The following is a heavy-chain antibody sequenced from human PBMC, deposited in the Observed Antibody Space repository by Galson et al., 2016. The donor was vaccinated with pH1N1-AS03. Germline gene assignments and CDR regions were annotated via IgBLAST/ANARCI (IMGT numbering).Heavy chain of an antibody. J-gene: IGHJ4*02. Sequence: SVKVSCKASGYTFTNYAISWVRQAPGQGLEWMGWSSAYNFNTNYAQNFKGRVTMTTDTSTSTAYMELRSLRSDDTAVYYCARGPSTTVTTWCLDSWGQGTPVTVSS. CDR2: SSAYNFNT. V-gene: IGHV1-18*01. CDR1: GYTFTNYA. D-gene: IGHD4-17*01. CDR3: ARGPSTTVTTWCLDS.